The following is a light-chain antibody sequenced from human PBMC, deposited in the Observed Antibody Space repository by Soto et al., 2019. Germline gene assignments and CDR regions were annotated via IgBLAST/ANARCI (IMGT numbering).Light chain of an antibody. Sequence: DIQMTQSPSTLSASVGDRVTITCRASQSISSLLAWYQQKPGKAPKLLIYGASSLESGVPSRFSGSGSGTEFTLTISSLQPDDFATYYCQQYNSYPAFGQGTKVEI. V-gene: IGKV1-5*01. CDR3: QQYNSYPA. CDR2: GAS. CDR1: QSISSL. J-gene: IGKJ1*01.